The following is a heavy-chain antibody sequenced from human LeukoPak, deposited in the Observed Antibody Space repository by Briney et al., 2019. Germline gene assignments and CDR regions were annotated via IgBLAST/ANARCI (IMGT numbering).Heavy chain of an antibody. CDR2: INAGNGNT. D-gene: IGHD3-22*01. Sequence: EASVTVSCTASGYTFTSYAMHWVRQAPGQRLEWMGWINAGNGNTKYSQKFQGRVTITRDTSASTAYMELSSLRSEDTAVYYCARADSSYDSFDIWGQGTMVTVSS. V-gene: IGHV1-3*01. J-gene: IGHJ3*02. CDR3: ARADSSYDSFDI. CDR1: GYTFTSYA.